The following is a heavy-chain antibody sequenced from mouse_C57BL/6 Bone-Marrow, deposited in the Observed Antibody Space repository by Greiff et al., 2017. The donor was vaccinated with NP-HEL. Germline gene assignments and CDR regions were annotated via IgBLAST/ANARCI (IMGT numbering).Heavy chain of an antibody. V-gene: IGHV14-4*01. J-gene: IGHJ3*01. CDR3: TTSGLLLFAY. CDR1: GFNIKDDY. Sequence: VHVKQSGAELVRPGASVKLSCTASGFNIKDDYMHWVKQRPEQGLEWIGWIDPENGDTEYASKFQGKATITADTSSNTAYLQLSSLTSEDTAVDYCTTSGLLLFAYWGQGTLVTVSA. CDR2: IDPENGDT. D-gene: IGHD2-3*01.